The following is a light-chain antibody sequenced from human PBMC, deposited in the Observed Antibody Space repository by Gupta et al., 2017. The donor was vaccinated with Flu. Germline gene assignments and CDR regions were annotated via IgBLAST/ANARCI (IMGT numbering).Light chain of an antibody. CDR2: YNG. J-gene: IGLJ1*01. V-gene: IGLV1-40*03. Sequence: GAGHDALWYQQLPGTAPHLLIIYNGSQTSGGLPRFSASTSGASASLAITALQAEDEADDYDQSYDIGLSGPYVFGTGTKVTVL. CDR1: GAGHD. CDR3: QSYDIGLSGPYV.